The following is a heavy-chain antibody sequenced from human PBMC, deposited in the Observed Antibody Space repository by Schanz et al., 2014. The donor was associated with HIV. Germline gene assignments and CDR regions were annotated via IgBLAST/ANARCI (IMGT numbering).Heavy chain of an antibody. CDR1: GGTFSSYA. D-gene: IGHD5-12*01. Sequence: QVQLVQSGAEVKKPGSSVKVSCKASGGTFSSYAISWVRQAPGQGLEWMGIINPRGGNTTYAQKFQGRVTMTRDTSTSTVYMELSSLRSEDTALYYCARGAAEMATMTPWRYWGQGTLVTVSS. CDR3: ARGAAEMATMTPWRY. J-gene: IGHJ4*02. CDR2: INPRGGNT. V-gene: IGHV1-46*01.